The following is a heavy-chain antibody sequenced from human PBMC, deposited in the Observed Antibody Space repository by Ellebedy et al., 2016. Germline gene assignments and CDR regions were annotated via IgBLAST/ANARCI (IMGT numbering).Heavy chain of an antibody. CDR2: INQYGSVG. D-gene: IGHD5-12*01. CDR3: ARTDPSGFGYFDY. J-gene: IGHJ4*02. Sequence: GESLKISCAASGFTFRNHWMSWVRQAPGKGLEWVANINQYGSVGKYVDSVKGRFHISREHAKNSVDLQMNSLSAEDTAVYYCARTDPSGFGYFDYWGQGTLVTVSS. CDR1: GFTFRNHW. V-gene: IGHV3-7*01.